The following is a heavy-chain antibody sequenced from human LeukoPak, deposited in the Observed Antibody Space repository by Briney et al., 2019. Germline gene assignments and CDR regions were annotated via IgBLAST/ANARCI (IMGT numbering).Heavy chain of an antibody. CDR2: ISGSGGST. J-gene: IGHJ5*02. Sequence: GGTLRLSCVGSGFTFSSYGMSWVRQAPGKGLEWVSDISGSGGSTYNADSVKGRFTISRDNSKNTLYLQMNSLRAEDTAVYYCANSFGFGELLSWGQGTLVTVSS. CDR3: ANSFGFGELLS. CDR1: GFTFSSYG. D-gene: IGHD3-10*01. V-gene: IGHV3-23*01.